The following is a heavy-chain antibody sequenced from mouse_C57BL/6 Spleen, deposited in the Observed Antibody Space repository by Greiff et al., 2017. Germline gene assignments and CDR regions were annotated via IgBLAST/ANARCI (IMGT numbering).Heavy chain of an antibody. J-gene: IGHJ4*01. CDR3: AREGYSNFYAMDY. Sequence: EVQVVESEGGLVQPGSSMTLSCTASGFTFSDYYMAWVRQVPETGLEWVANINYDGSSTYYLDSLKSRFILSRDNAKTILYLQMSSLKSEDTATYYCAREGYSNFYAMDYGGQGNSVTVSS. V-gene: IGHV5-16*01. D-gene: IGHD2-5*01. CDR1: GFTFSDYY. CDR2: INYDGSST.